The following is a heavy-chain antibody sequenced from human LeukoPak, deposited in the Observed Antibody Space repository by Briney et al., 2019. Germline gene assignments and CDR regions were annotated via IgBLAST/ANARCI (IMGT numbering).Heavy chain of an antibody. D-gene: IGHD2-15*01. CDR2: IWYDGSNK. J-gene: IGHJ4*02. CDR3: ARSGGGIVVVLDY. V-gene: IGHV3-33*01. CDR1: GFTFSSYG. Sequence: GGSLRLSCAASGFTFSSYGMHWVRQAPGKGLEWVAVIWYDGSNKYYADSVKGRFTISRDNSKNTLYLQMNSLRAEDTAVYYCARSGGGIVVVLDYWGQGTLVTVSS.